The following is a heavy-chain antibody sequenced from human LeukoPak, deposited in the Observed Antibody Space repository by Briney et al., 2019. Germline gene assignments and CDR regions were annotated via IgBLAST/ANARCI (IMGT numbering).Heavy chain of an antibody. CDR2: IWSDGSNI. J-gene: IGHJ4*02. D-gene: IGHD4-11*01. V-gene: IGHV3-33*06. CDR3: AKAAQRGSDYSNSLDK. CDR1: GFTFSLYG. Sequence: RPGRSLRLSCATSGFTFSLYGMHWVRQAPGEGLEWVAVIWSDGSNIYYGDPVKGRFTISRDNFQSTVYLQMNSLRAGDTAVYYCAKAAQRGSDYSNSLDKWGQGTLVTVSS.